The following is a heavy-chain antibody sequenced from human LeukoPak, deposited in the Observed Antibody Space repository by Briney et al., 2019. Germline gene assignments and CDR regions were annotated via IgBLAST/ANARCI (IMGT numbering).Heavy chain of an antibody. CDR1: GGSFSGYY. CDR2: INHSGST. V-gene: IGHV4-34*01. CDR3: ARARLRSGNYYDY. J-gene: IGHJ4*02. Sequence: TSETLSLTCAVYGGSFSGYYWSWIRQPPGKGLEWIGEINHSGSTNYNPSLKSRVTISVDTSKNQFSLKLSSVTAADTAVYYCARARLRSGNYYDYWGQGTLVTVSS. D-gene: IGHD1-26*01.